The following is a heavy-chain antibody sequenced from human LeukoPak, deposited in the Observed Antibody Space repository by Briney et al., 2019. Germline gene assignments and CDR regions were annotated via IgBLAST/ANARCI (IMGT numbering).Heavy chain of an antibody. CDR3: ARAAVASKPYNWFDP. J-gene: IGHJ5*02. V-gene: IGHV1-46*01. Sequence: ASVKVSCTASGYTFTSYYMHWVRQAPGQGLEWMGIINPSGGSTSYAQKFQGRVTMTRDTSTSTVYMELSSLRSEDTAVYYCARAAVASKPYNWFDPWGQGTLVTVSS. CDR2: INPSGGST. CDR1: GYTFTSYY. D-gene: IGHD6-19*01.